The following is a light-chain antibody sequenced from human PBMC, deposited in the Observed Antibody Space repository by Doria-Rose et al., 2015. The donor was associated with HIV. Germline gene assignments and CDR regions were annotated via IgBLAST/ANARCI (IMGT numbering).Light chain of an antibody. CDR3: QQYYDTPS. J-gene: IGKJ3*01. CDR1: QSLLYTSTHY. V-gene: IGKV4-1*01. Sequence: TQSPESLGMSLGERATLTCKSKQSLLYTSTHYLAWYQQKPGQPPKLLIYWASTRQSGVPARFSGSGSGTDFTLTISSLEAEDVAVYYCQQYYDTPSFGPGTTVDIK. CDR2: WAS.